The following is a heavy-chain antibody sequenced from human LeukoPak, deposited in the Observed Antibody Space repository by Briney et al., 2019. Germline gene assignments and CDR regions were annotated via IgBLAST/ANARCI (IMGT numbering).Heavy chain of an antibody. CDR3: AKPEGSDYYYPPSDAFDI. CDR2: ISYDGSNQ. D-gene: IGHD4-17*01. Sequence: LSLTCTVSGGSISSYYWSWIRQPPGKGLEWVAIISYDGSNQYYVDSVKGRFTISRDNSKNTLYLQMNSLRAEDTAIYYCAKPEGSDYYYPPSDAFDIWGQGTMVTVSS. J-gene: IGHJ3*02. CDR1: GGSISSYY. V-gene: IGHV3-30*18.